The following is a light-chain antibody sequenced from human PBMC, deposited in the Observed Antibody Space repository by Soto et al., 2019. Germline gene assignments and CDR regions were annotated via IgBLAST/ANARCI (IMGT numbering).Light chain of an antibody. J-gene: IGKJ1*01. Sequence: EILLTQSPGILSLFPGEGATLSCRASQTVDRNYFAWYQQKPGQAPRLLIYATSSRATGIPDRFSGSGSQTDFTLTISRLEPEDFAVYYCQQYGTSPRTFGQGTKVDIK. V-gene: IGKV3-20*01. CDR1: QTVDRNY. CDR2: ATS. CDR3: QQYGTSPRT.